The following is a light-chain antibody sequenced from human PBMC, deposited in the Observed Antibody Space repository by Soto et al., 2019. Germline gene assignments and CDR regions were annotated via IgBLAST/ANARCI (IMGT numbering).Light chain of an antibody. CDR1: SSDVGGYNY. CDR3: SSYTSNNTLYV. CDR2: EVS. Sequence: QSVLTQPASVSGSPGQSITISCTGTSSDVGGYNYVSWYQQHPGKPPKVMIYEVSNRPSGVSNRFSGSKSGNTASLTISGLQAEDEADYYCSSYTSNNTLYVFGTGTKVTVL. V-gene: IGLV2-14*01. J-gene: IGLJ1*01.